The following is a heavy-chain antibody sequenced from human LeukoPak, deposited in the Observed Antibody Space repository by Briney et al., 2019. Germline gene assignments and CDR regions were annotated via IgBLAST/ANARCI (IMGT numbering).Heavy chain of an antibody. CDR2: IYHSGST. CDR1: GGSISSSNW. Sequence: SETLSLTCAVSGGSISSSNWWSWVCQPPGKGLEWIGEIYHSGSTYYNPSLKSRVTISVDTSKNQFSLKLSSVTAADTAVYYCARTSSSGLVGGYYFDYWGQGTLVTVSS. CDR3: ARTSSSGLVGGYYFDY. J-gene: IGHJ4*02. V-gene: IGHV4-4*02. D-gene: IGHD6-19*01.